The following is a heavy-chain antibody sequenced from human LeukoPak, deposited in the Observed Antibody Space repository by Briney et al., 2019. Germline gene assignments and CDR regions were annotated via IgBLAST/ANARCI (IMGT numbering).Heavy chain of an antibody. V-gene: IGHV7-4-1*02. CDR2: INTDTGNP. CDR1: GYTFTSHA. D-gene: IGHD1-26*01. Sequence: ASVKVSCKASGYTFTSHALNWVRQAPGQGLEWLGWINTDTGNPTYAQGFTGRFVFSLDTSVSTAYLQISSLKTEDTAVYFCARSTGSSYFDSWGQGTLVTVSS. CDR3: ARSTGSSYFDS. J-gene: IGHJ4*02.